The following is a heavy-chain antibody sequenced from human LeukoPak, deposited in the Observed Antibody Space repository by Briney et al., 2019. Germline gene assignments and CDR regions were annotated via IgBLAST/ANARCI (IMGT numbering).Heavy chain of an antibody. CDR3: ARWDTIAPAADY. CDR1: GYTFTSYD. J-gene: IGHJ4*02. CDR2: MNPNSGNT. D-gene: IGHD6-13*01. V-gene: IGHV1-8*01. Sequence: ASVKVSCKASGYTFTSYDINWVRQATGQGLEWMGWMNPNSGNTGYAQKFQGRVTMTRDTSTSTVYMELRSLSSDDTAVYYCARWDTIAPAADYWGQGTLVTVSS.